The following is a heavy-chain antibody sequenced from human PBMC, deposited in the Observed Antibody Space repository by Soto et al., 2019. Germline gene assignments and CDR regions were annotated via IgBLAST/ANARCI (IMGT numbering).Heavy chain of an antibody. J-gene: IGHJ5*02. D-gene: IGHD3-22*01. CDR1: GFTFSNNA. Sequence: PGGSLRLSCAASGFTFSNNAMSWVRQAPGKGLEWVSTITAHGDSTFYADSVKGRFTISRDNSKNTLYLQMNSLGAEDTALYYCEKHSISGWFAPWGQGTLVTVSS. V-gene: IGHV3-23*01. CDR2: ITAHGDST. CDR3: EKHSISGWFAP.